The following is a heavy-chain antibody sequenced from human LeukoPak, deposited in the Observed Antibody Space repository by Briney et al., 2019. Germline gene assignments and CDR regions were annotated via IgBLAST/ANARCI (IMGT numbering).Heavy chain of an antibody. Sequence: QPGRPLRLSCTASGFTFGDYAMSWFRQAPGKGLEWVGFIRSKAYGGTTEYAASVKGRFTISRDDSKSIAYLQMNSLKTEDTAVYYCTKDSSRDYYYYYMDVWGKGTTVTVSS. CDR2: IRSKAYGGTT. CDR1: GFTFGDYA. CDR3: TKDSSRDYYYYYMDV. J-gene: IGHJ6*03. V-gene: IGHV3-49*03. D-gene: IGHD6-13*01.